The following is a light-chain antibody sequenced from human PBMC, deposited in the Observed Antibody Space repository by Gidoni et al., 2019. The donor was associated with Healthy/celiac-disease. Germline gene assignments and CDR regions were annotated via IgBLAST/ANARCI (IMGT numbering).Light chain of an antibody. V-gene: IGKV3-20*01. J-gene: IGKJ2*01. CDR3: QQYGSSPEYT. CDR1: QSVSSSY. CDR2: GAS. Sequence: EIVLTQSPRTLSLSPGERATLSCRASQSVSSSYLAWYQKKPGQAPRLLIYGASSRATGIPDRFSGSGSGTDFTLTISRLEPEDFAVYYCQQYGSSPEYTFGQGTKLEIK.